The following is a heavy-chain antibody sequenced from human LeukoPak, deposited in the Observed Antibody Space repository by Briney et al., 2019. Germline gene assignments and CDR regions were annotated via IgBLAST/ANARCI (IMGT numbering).Heavy chain of an antibody. D-gene: IGHD3-3*01. J-gene: IGHJ4*02. Sequence: GESLKISCKGSGYTFSSYWIGWVRQMPGKGLEWMGIIYPGDSDTRYSPPLQGQVTISVDTSIGTAYLQWSSLKASDTAIYYCARQNDFRLDYWGQGTLVTVSS. CDR2: IYPGDSDT. CDR3: ARQNDFRLDY. V-gene: IGHV5-51*01. CDR1: GYTFSSYW.